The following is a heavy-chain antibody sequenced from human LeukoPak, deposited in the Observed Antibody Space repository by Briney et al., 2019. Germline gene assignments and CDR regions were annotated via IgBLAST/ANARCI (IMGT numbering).Heavy chain of an antibody. CDR1: GASISSGGYY. Sequence: SQTLSLTCTVSGASISSGGYYWSWIRQHPGKGLEWIGHINYSGTTYYKPSLKSRVTISVDTSKNQFSLKLSFVTAADTAVYYCAVYYYGPWGQGTLVTVSS. CDR3: AVYYYGP. CDR2: INYSGTT. J-gene: IGHJ4*02. V-gene: IGHV4-31*03. D-gene: IGHD3-10*01.